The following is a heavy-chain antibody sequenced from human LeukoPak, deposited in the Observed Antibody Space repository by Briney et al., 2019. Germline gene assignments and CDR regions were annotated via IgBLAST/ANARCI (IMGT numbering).Heavy chain of an antibody. CDR2: INHSGST. V-gene: IGHV4-34*01. D-gene: IGHD3-16*01. Sequence: PSETLSLTCAVYGGSFSGDYWSWIRQPPGKGLEWIGEINHSGSTNYNPSLKSRVTISVDTSKNQFSLKLSSVTAADTAVCYCARDHDWGQGALVTVSS. CDR1: GGSFSGDY. J-gene: IGHJ4*02. CDR3: ARDHD.